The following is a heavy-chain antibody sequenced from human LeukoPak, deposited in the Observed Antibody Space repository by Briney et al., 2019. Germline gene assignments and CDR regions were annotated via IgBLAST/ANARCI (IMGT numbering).Heavy chain of an antibody. CDR3: ARGRGMWFGELLYGTYFDY. V-gene: IGHV4-34*01. CDR1: GFTFNLAW. J-gene: IGHJ4*02. Sequence: PGGSLRLSCAASGFTFNLAWMSWVRQPPGKGLEWIGEINHSGSTNCNPSLKSRVTIPVDTSKNQFSLKLSSVTAADTAVYYCARGRGMWFGELLYGTYFDYWGQGTLVTVSS. CDR2: INHSGST. D-gene: IGHD3-10*01.